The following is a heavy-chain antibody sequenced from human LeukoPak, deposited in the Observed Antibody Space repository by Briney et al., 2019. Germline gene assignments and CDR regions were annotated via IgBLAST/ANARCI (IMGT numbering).Heavy chain of an antibody. J-gene: IGHJ4*02. V-gene: IGHV3-7*01. Sequence: GGSLRLSCAASGFTFSSHLMSWVRQAPGKGLEWVANIYPDGSKTYYVDSVKGRFTISRDNAKNSLHLQMNSLRAEDTAVYYCARVPIGAAYFDYWGQGTLVPVSS. CDR1: GFTFSSHL. CDR2: IYPDGSKT. D-gene: IGHD6-25*01. CDR3: ARVPIGAAYFDY.